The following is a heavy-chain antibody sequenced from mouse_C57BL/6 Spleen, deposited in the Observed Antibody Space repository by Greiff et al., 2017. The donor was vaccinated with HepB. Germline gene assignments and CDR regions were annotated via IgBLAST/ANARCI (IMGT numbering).Heavy chain of an antibody. D-gene: IGHD2-5*01. CDR1: GYTFTSYW. CDR3: ARSNYGGVGYFDY. V-gene: IGHV1-52*01. Sequence: QVQLQQPGAELVRPGSSVKLSCKASGYTFTSYWMHWVKQRPIKGLEWIGNIDPSDSETHYNQKFKDKATLTVDKSSSTAYMQLSSLTSEDSAVYYCARSNYGGVGYFDYWGQGTTLTVSS. CDR2: IDPSDSET. J-gene: IGHJ2*01.